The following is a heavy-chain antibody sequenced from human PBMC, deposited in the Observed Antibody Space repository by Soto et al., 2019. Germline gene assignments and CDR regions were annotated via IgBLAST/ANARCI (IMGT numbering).Heavy chain of an antibody. V-gene: IGHV4-59*08. D-gene: IGHD6-13*01. Sequence: EMLSLTSSVSGGSISSYCWRRIRQPPGKGLEWIGYIYYSGSTNYNPSLKSRVTISVDTSKNQFSLKLSSVTAADTAVYYCARRYSSSFGYWGQGTLVTVSS. CDR3: ARRYSSSFGY. J-gene: IGHJ4*02. CDR2: IYYSGST. CDR1: GGSISSYC.